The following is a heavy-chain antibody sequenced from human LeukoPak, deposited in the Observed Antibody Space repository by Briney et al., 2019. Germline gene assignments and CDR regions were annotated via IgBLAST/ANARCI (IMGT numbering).Heavy chain of an antibody. CDR3: ARGRHYGMDV. V-gene: IGHV3-74*01. CDR2: TSSDGTNT. J-gene: IGHJ6*02. CDR1: GFTFSSHW. Sequence: GGSMRLSCAASGFTFSSHWMHWVRQVPGKGLVWVSRTSSDGTNTTYADSVKGRFTISRDNAKNTLYLQMNSLRAEDTAVYYCARGRHYGMDVWGQGTTVTVSS.